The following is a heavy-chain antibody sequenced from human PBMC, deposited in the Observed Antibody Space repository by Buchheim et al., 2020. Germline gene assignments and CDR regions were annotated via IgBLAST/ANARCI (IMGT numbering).Heavy chain of an antibody. D-gene: IGHD6-19*01. CDR2: IMEDGSES. J-gene: IGHJ6*02. V-gene: IGHV3-7*01. CDR1: GFTFRHYW. Sequence: EVQLVESGGGLVQPGGSLRLSCAASGFTFRHYWMSWVRQAPGKGLEWVANIMEDGSESYSVESVKGRFTISRDNAKNSLYLQMNSLRAEDTAVYYCARDSETVAGNYYYYGMDVWGQGTT. CDR3: ARDSETVAGNYYYYGMDV.